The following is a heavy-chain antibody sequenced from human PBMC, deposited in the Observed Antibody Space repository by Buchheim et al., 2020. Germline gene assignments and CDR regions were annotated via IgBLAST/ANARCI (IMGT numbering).Heavy chain of an antibody. CDR2: ISYDGSNK. V-gene: IGHV3-30*18. Sequence: MQLVESGGGLVQPGGSLRLSCAASGFTFSSYGMHWVRQAPGKGLEWVAVISYDGSNKYYADSVKGRFTISRDNSKNTLYLQMNSLRAEDTAVYYCAKDRITIFGVVNGGMDVWGQGTT. CDR3: AKDRITIFGVVNGGMDV. CDR1: GFTFSSYG. D-gene: IGHD3-3*01. J-gene: IGHJ6*02.